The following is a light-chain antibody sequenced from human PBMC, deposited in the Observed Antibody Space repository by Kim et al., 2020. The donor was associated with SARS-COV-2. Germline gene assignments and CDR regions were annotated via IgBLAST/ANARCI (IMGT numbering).Light chain of an antibody. CDR2: GKN. V-gene: IGLV3-19*01. CDR3: NSRDSSGNFVF. CDR1: SLRSYY. J-gene: IGLJ1*01. Sequence: SSELTQDPTMSVALGQTVRITCQGDSLRSYYASWYQQKPGQAPILVIYGKNNRPSGIPDRFSGSSSGNTASLTITGTQADDEADYYCNSRDSSGNFVFFG.